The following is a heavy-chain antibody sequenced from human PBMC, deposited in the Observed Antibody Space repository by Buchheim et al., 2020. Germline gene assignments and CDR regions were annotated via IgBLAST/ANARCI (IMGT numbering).Heavy chain of an antibody. J-gene: IGHJ4*02. CDR2: IYYSGST. Sequence: QLQLQESGPGLVKPLETLSLTCTVSGGSISSSSYSWGWIRQPPGKGLEWIGSIYYSGSTYYNPSLKSRVTISVDTSKNQFSLKLSSVTAADTAVYYCARRRGGSYRQDYWGQGTL. CDR3: ARRRGGSYRQDY. CDR1: GGSISSSSYS. V-gene: IGHV4-39*01. D-gene: IGHD1-26*01.